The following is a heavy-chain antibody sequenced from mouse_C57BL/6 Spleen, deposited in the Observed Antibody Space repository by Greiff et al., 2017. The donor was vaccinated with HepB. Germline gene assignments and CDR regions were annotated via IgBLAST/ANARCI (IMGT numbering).Heavy chain of an antibody. CDR2: IDPETGGT. CDR3: TRYDGPLEVVWFAY. V-gene: IGHV1-15*01. J-gene: IGHJ3*01. D-gene: IGHD2-3*01. CDR1: GYTFTDYE. Sequence: VQLQQSGAELVRPGASVTLSCKASGYTFTDYEMHWVKQTPVHGLEWIGAIDPETGGTAYDQKFKGKAILTADKSSSTAYMELRSLTSEDSAVYYCTRYDGPLEVVWFAYWGQGTLVTVSA.